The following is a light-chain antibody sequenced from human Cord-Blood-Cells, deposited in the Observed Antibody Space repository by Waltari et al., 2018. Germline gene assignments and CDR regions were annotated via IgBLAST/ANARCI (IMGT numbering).Light chain of an antibody. J-gene: IGKJ4*01. CDR2: GAS. CDR1: HSVRSN. CDR3: QQYNNWPALT. V-gene: IGKV3-15*01. Sequence: EIVMTPSPATLSVSPGERATLPCRASHSVRSNLAWYQQKPGQAPRLLIYGASTRATGIPARFSGSGSGTEFTLTISSLQSEDFAVYYCQQYNNWPALTFGGGTKVEIK.